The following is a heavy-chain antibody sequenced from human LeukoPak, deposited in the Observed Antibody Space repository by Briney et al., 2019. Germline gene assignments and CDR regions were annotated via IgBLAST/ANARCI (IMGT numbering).Heavy chain of an antibody. V-gene: IGHV3-9*01. J-gene: IGHJ4*02. D-gene: IGHD1-26*01. Sequence: GGSLRLSCAASGFTFDDYAMHWVRQAPGKGLEWVSGISWNSGSIGYADSVKGRFTISRDNAKNSLYLQMNSLRAEDTAVYYCAKAGKVGATTYYFDYWGQGTLVTVSS. CDR3: AKAGKVGATTYYFDY. CDR1: GFTFDDYA. CDR2: ISWNSGSI.